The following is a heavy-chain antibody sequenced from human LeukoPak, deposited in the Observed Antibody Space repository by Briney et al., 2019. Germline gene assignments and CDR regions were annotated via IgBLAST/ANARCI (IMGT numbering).Heavy chain of an antibody. CDR2: ISGSGDNT. V-gene: IGHV3-23*01. CDR3: ARVRYSDYGSGRPPFMDA. D-gene: IGHD3-10*01. J-gene: IGHJ6*02. CDR1: GFIFSSYA. Sequence: GGSLRLSCAASGFIFSSYAISWVRQAPGKVLDWVATISGSGDNTYYADSVEGRFTISRDNSKNTLYLQMNSLRDEDTAIYYCARVRYSDYGSGRPPFMDAWGQGTTVASSS.